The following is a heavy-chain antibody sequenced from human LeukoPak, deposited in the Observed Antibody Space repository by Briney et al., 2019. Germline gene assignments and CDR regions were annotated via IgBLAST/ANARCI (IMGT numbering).Heavy chain of an antibody. D-gene: IGHD2-21*02. CDR1: GGSISSGGYS. Sequence: SETLSLTCAVSGGSISSGGYSWSWIRQPPGKGLEWIGYIYYSGSTYYNPSLKSRVTISVDTSKNQFSLKLSSVTAADTAVYYCDRCGGDCPYWGQGTLVTVSS. V-gene: IGHV4-30-4*07. J-gene: IGHJ4*02. CDR3: DRCGGDCPY. CDR2: IYYSGST.